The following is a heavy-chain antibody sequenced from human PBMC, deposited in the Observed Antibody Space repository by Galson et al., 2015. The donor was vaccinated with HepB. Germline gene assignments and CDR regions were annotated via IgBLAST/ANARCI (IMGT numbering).Heavy chain of an antibody. D-gene: IGHD1-26*01. V-gene: IGHV3-15*01. J-gene: IGHJ4*02. Sequence: SLRLSCAASGFTFSVAWMSWVRQAPGKGLEWVGHIKSKTDGGTTDYAAPVKGRFTVSRDDSKNTLYLQMNSLKTEDTAVYYCTTEGFFWDGFDYWGQGTLATVSS. CDR2: IKSKTDGGTT. CDR1: GFTFSVAW. CDR3: TTEGFFWDGFDY.